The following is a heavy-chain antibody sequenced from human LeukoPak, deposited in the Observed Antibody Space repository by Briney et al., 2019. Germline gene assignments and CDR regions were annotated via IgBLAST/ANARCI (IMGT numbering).Heavy chain of an antibody. CDR1: GFTFSSYA. CDR3: ANNGGVAVAGSFDY. D-gene: IGHD6-19*01. CDR2: ISGSGRSI. V-gene: IGHV3-23*01. J-gene: IGHJ4*02. Sequence: GGSLRLSCAASGFTFSSYAMTWVGQAPGKGLEWVSTISGSGRSIYYADSVKGQFTISRDNSKNTLYMQMNSLRAEDTAVYYCANNGGVAVAGSFDYWGQGTLVTVSS.